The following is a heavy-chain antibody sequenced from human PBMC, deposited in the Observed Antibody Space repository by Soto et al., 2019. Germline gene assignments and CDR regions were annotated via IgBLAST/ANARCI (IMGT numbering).Heavy chain of an antibody. J-gene: IGHJ3*02. V-gene: IGHV4-34*01. CDR1: GGSFSGYY. Sequence: PSETLSLTCAVYGGSFSGYYWSWIRQPPGKGLDWIGEINHSGSTNYDPSLKSRVTISVDTSKNQFSLKLSSVTAADTAVYYCARDRTYCGGDCHSSSYAFDIWGQGTMVTVSS. CDR3: ARDRTYCGGDCHSSSYAFDI. D-gene: IGHD2-21*02. CDR2: INHSGST.